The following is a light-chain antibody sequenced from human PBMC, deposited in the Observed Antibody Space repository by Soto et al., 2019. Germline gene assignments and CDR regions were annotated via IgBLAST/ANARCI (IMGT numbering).Light chain of an antibody. CDR1: SSNIGSNT. CDR2: CRY. J-gene: IGLJ1*01. CDR3: SSWDDSMNTLYV. V-gene: IGLV1-44*01. Sequence: VLTQPPSASGTPGQGATNSCSGSSSNIGSNTVNWYQQLPGTPPKLPQYCRYQRPSGVPYRFLCSQSGTSPSLAIHRLQSEDEDDYYYSSWDDSMNTLYVFGTGTKVTVL.